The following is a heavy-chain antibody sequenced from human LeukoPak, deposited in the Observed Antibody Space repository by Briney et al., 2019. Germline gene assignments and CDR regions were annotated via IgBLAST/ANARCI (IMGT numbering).Heavy chain of an antibody. CDR2: IGTAGDT. CDR1: GFTFSSYD. Sequence: AGGSLRLSCAASGFTFSSYDMHWVRQATGKGLEWVSAIGTAGDTYYPGSVKGRFTISRENAKNSLYLQMNSLRAGDTAVYYCARGRYFDWSLLKEWFDPWGQGTLVTVSS. J-gene: IGHJ5*02. D-gene: IGHD3-9*01. CDR3: ARGRYFDWSLLKEWFDP. V-gene: IGHV3-13*01.